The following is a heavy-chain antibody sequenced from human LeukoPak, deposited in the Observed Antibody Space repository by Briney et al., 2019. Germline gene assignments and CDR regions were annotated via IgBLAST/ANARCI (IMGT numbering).Heavy chain of an antibody. V-gene: IGHV1-18*01. CDR2: ISAYNGNT. CDR1: GYTFTSYG. Sequence: ASVTVSCTASGYTFTSYGISWVRQAPGQGLEWMGWISAYNGNTNYAQKLQGRVTMTTDTSTSTAYMELRSLRSDDTAVYYCARVQSITRYNWNYGDNWFDPWGQGTLVTVSS. D-gene: IGHD1-7*01. CDR3: ARVQSITRYNWNYGDNWFDP. J-gene: IGHJ5*02.